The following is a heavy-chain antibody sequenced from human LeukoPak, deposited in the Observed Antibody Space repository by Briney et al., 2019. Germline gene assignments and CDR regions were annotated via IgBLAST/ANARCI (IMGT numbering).Heavy chain of an antibody. V-gene: IGHV3-33*01. D-gene: IGHD2-8*01. CDR3: ARDRVTKQAPPGY. CDR1: GFTFTNYG. CDR2: VWFDGTNK. Sequence: GGSLRLSCAASGFTFTNYGMHWVCQAPGKGLEWVAVVWFDGTNKYYADSVKGRFTISRDNSKNTVYLQMNSLRADDTAVYYCARDRVTKQAPPGYWGQGTLVTVSS. J-gene: IGHJ4*02.